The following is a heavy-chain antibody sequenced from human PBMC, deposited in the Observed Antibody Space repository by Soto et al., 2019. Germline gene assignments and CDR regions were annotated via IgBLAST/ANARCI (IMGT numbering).Heavy chain of an antibody. Sequence: EVQLVESGGGLVKPGGSLTLSCAGSGFTLSDAWVSWVRQAPGKGLEWVGRIKSKNNGGTTDYAAPVKGRFIISRDESKNTLYLQMNSLRIEDTSVYYFSTCFGGMVDGTPVLYDFWGQGALVTVSS. D-gene: IGHD2-15*01. CDR2: IKSKNNGGTT. CDR3: STCFGGMVDGTPVLYDF. CDR1: GFTLSDAW. V-gene: IGHV3-15*01. J-gene: IGHJ4*01.